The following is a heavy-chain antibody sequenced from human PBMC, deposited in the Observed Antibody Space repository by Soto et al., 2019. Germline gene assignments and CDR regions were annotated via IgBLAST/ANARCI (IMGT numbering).Heavy chain of an antibody. CDR2: IIPIFGTA. CDR1: GGTFSSYA. V-gene: IGHV1-69*13. J-gene: IGHJ6*04. CDR3: ARSESAPFYSFSRDV. Sequence: GASVKVSCKASGGTFSSYAISWVRQAPGQGLEWMGGIIPIFGTANYAQKFQGRVTITADESTSTAYMELSSLRSEDTAVYYCARSESAPFYSFSRDVWGKGTTVTFTS.